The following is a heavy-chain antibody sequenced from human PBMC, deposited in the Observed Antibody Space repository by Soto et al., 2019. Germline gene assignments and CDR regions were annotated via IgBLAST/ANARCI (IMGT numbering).Heavy chain of an antibody. Sequence: GGSLRLSCAASGFTFSSYAMSWVRQAPGKGLEWVSAISGSGCSTYYADSVKGRFTISRDNSKNTLYLQMNSLRAEDTAVYYCAKFGGYCSSTSCYMNAFDIWGQGTMVTVSS. D-gene: IGHD2-2*02. V-gene: IGHV3-23*01. CDR3: AKFGGYCSSTSCYMNAFDI. CDR2: ISGSGCST. CDR1: GFTFSSYA. J-gene: IGHJ3*02.